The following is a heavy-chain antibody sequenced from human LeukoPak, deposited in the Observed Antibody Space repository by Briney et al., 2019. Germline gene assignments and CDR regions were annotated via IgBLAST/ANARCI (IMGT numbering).Heavy chain of an antibody. D-gene: IGHD2-15*01. V-gene: IGHV4-59*08. CDR2: IYYSGST. Sequence: PSETLSLTCTVSGGSITSYYWSWIRQPPGKGLEWIGYIYYSGSTNYNPSLKSRITISVDTSKNQFSLKLSSVTAADTAVYYCARNSCPSGSCYDNRGYFDYWGQGILVTVSS. CDR3: ARNSCPSGSCYDNRGYFDY. CDR1: GGSITSYY. J-gene: IGHJ4*02.